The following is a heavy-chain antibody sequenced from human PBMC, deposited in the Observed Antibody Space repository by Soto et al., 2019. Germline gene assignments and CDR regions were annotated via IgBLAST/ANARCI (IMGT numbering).Heavy chain of an antibody. CDR3: ARHGPIAAAGTVFDY. D-gene: IGHD6-13*01. CDR2: IYYSGST. CDR1: GGSISNYY. Sequence: QVQLQESGPGLVKPSETLSLTCTVSGGSISNYYWSWIRQPPGKGLEWIGYIYYSGSTRYNPSLKSRVTISVETSKNQFSLKLSSVTAADTAAYYIARHGPIAAAGTVFDYWGQGTLVTVSS. J-gene: IGHJ4*02. V-gene: IGHV4-59*08.